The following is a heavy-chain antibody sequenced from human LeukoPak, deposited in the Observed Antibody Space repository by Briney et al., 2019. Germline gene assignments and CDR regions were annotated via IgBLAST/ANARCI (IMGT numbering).Heavy chain of an antibody. Sequence: GGSLRLSCAASGFTFSSYAMNWVRQTPGKGLEWVSGISAGGDDTSYAHSVEGRFTISRDNSKNSLYLQMNSLRAEDTAVYYCAELGITMIGGVWGKGTTVTISS. J-gene: IGHJ6*04. CDR1: GFTFSSYA. CDR2: ISAGGDDT. D-gene: IGHD3-10*02. V-gene: IGHV3-23*01. CDR3: AELGITMIGGV.